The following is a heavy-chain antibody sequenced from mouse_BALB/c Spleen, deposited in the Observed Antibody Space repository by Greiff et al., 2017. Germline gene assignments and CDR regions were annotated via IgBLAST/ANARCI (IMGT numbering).Heavy chain of an antibody. CDR2: IYPGGGYT. V-gene: IGHV1-63*02. Sequence: QVQLQQSGAELVRPGTSVKISCKASGYTFTNYWLGWVKQRPGHGLEWIGDIYPGGGYTNYNEKFKGKATLTADTSSSTAYMQLSSLTSEDSAVYFCARRGGRYAMDYWGQGTSVTVSS. CDR3: ARRGGRYAMDY. J-gene: IGHJ4*01. CDR1: GYTFTNYW.